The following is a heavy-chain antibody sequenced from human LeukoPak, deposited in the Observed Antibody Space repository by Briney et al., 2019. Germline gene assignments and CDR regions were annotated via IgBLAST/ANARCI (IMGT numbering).Heavy chain of an antibody. D-gene: IGHD5-18*01. Sequence: PSETLSLTCTVSGGSINSYYWSWIRQPPGKGLEWIGYISYSGSTKYNASLKSRVTISVDTSKNQFSLKMSSVTAADTAVYYRARVLMGYSYGSPDANYYYGMDVWGQGTTVTVSS. CDR2: ISYSGST. V-gene: IGHV4-59*01. J-gene: IGHJ6*02. CDR1: GGSINSYY. CDR3: ARVLMGYSYGSPDANYYYGMDV.